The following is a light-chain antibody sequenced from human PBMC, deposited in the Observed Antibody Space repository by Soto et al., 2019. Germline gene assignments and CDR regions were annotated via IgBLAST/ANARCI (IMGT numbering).Light chain of an antibody. J-gene: IGKJ1*01. CDR3: QQYGSSLWA. CDR1: QSVSSSY. V-gene: IGKV3-20*01. CDR2: GAS. Sequence: EIGLTQSAGTLSWSAGERATLSCGASQSVSSSYLAWYQQKHGQAPRLLIYGASSRATGIPDRFSGSGSGTDFNLTISRLETEDFAVYYCQQYGSSLWAFGQGTKVDIK.